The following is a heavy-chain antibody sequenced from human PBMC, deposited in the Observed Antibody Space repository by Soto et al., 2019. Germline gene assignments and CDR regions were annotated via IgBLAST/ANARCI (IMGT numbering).Heavy chain of an antibody. CDR3: ARGDGDRYDGNGYLGRN. J-gene: IGHJ4*02. Sequence: EVQLVESGGGLVQPGESLTLSCAASGFTFSSYWMHWVRQAPGKGLVWVSRIKSDGSGTYYADSVEGRLTISRDNARNRVYVQMNSLGVEDTAVYFGARGDGDRYDGNGYLGRNWGQGTLVTVSS. CDR1: GFTFSSYW. D-gene: IGHD3-22*01. CDR2: IKSDGSGT. V-gene: IGHV3-74*01.